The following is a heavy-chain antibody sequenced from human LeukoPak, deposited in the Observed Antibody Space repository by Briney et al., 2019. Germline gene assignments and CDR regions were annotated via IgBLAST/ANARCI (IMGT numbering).Heavy chain of an antibody. J-gene: IGHJ4*02. CDR3: ANEIRPNDY. CDR2: IDISGGAT. D-gene: IGHD3-16*01. V-gene: IGHV3-23*05. CDR1: GFPFSSHA. Sequence: GRSLRLSCVASGFPFSSHAMCWVRQAPGKGLEWVSSIDISGGATWYADSVRGRFTISRDNSKNTLYLQMTSLRVEDTALYYCANEIRPNDYWGQGTLVSVSS.